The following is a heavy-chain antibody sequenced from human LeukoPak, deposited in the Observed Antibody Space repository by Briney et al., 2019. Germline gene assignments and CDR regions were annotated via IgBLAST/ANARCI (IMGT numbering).Heavy chain of an antibody. CDR3: ARRQWLDY. CDR2: ISYDGSNE. CDR1: GFTFSSYV. D-gene: IGHD6-19*01. Sequence: GGSLRLSCAASGFTFSSYVMHWVRQAPGKGLEWVAIISYDGSNEYYADSVKGRFTISRGNSKNTLYLQMNSLRAEDTAVYYCARRQWLDYWGQGTLVTVSS. J-gene: IGHJ4*02. V-gene: IGHV3-30*04.